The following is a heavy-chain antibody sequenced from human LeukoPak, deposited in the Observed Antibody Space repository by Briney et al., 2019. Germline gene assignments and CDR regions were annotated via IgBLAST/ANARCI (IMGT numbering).Heavy chain of an antibody. D-gene: IGHD4/OR15-4a*01. CDR1: GFTFDDYA. V-gene: IGHV3-9*01. J-gene: IGHJ4*02. Sequence: PGGSLRLSCAASGFTFDDYAMHWVRHAPGKGLGWVSGISWNSGSIGYADSVKGRFIISRDNAKNSLYLQMNSLRAEDTALYYCAKAELTDYYFDYWGQGTLVTVSS. CDR3: AKAELTDYYFDY. CDR2: ISWNSGSI.